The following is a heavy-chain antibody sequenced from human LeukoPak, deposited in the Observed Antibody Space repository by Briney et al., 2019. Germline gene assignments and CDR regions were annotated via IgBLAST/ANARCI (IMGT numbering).Heavy chain of an antibody. CDR2: ISGSGGST. D-gene: IGHD4-23*01. V-gene: IGHV3-23*01. CDR1: GFTFSSHA. CDR3: AKDRGDYGGNSVSDY. Sequence: GGSLRLSCAASGFTFSSHAMSWVRQAPGKGLEWVSAISGSGGSTYYADSVKGRFTISRDNSKNTLYLQMNSLRAEDTAVYYCAKDRGDYGGNSVSDYWGQGTLVTVSS. J-gene: IGHJ4*02.